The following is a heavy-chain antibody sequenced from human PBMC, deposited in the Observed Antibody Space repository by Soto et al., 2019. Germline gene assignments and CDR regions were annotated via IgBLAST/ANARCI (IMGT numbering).Heavy chain of an antibody. V-gene: IGHV3-7*05. J-gene: IGHJ6*02. Sequence: EVQLVESGGGLVQPGGSLRLSCAASGFTFSSYWMSWVRQAPGKGLEWVANIKQDGSEKYYVDSVKGRFTISTDNAKNSLYLQKHSLRSEDTSVYYRGRWLVVRGVINILYYYYGMDVWGQGTTVTVSS. CDR2: IKQDGSEK. D-gene: IGHD3-10*01. CDR1: GFTFSSYW. CDR3: GRWLVVRGVINILYYYYGMDV.